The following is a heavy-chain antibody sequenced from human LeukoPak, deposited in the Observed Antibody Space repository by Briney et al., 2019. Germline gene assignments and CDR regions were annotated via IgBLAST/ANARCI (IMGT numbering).Heavy chain of an antibody. CDR3: ARDPGYSSSWYWGYYGMDV. CDR1: GGSISSYC. J-gene: IGHJ6*02. CDR2: IYYSGST. Sequence: PSETLSLTCTVSGGSISSYCWSWIRQPPGRGLEWIGYIYYSGSTNYNPSLKSRVTISVDTSKNQFSLKLSSVTAADTAVYYCARDPGYSSSWYWGYYGMDVWGQGTTVTVSS. V-gene: IGHV4-59*01. D-gene: IGHD6-13*01.